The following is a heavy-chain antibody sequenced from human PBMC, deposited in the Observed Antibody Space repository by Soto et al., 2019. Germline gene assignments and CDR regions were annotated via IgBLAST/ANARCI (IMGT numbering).Heavy chain of an antibody. J-gene: IGHJ4*02. V-gene: IGHV3-15*01. CDR1: GFTFSNAW. CDR2: IKSKTDGGTT. D-gene: IGHD1-7*01. Sequence: GGSLRLSCAASGFTFSNAWMSWVRQAPGKGMEWVGRIKSKTDGGTTDYAAPVKGRLTISRDDSKNTLYLQMNSLKTEDTAVYYCTTDPPYKRNSIDHWGQGTLVTVSS. CDR3: TTDPPYKRNSIDH.